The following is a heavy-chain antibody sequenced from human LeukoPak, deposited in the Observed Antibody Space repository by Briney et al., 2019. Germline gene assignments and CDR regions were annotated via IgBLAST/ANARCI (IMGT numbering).Heavy chain of an antibody. CDR2: IYYSGST. J-gene: IGHJ3*02. V-gene: IGHV4-61*01. D-gene: IGHD3-9*01. CDR3: ARTIFDAFDI. Sequence: SEALSLTCTVSGGSISSGSYYWSWIRQPPGKGLEWIGYIYYSGSTNYNPSLKSRVTISVDTSKNQFSLKLSSVTAADTAVYYCARTIFDAFDIWGQGTMVTVSS. CDR1: GGSISSGSYY.